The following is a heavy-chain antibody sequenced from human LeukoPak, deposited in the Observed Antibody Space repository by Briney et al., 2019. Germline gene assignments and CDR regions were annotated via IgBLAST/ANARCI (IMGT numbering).Heavy chain of an antibody. Sequence: SETLSLTCAVYGGSLGGYFWSWIRQPPGKGLEWIGEINHSGSTNYNPSLKSRVTISVDASKKQFSLTLSSVTAADTAVYYCARRVVVAALGYWGQGALVTVSS. D-gene: IGHD2-15*01. J-gene: IGHJ4*02. CDR2: INHSGST. V-gene: IGHV4-34*01. CDR1: GGSLGGYF. CDR3: ARRVVVAALGY.